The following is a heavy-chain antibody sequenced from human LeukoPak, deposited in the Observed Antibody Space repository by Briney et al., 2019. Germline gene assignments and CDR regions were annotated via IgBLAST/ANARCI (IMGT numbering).Heavy chain of an antibody. Sequence: GGSLRLSCVASGFTFSSYAMHWVRQAPGKGLEWVAVISYDGSNKYYADSVKGRFTISRDNSKNTLYLQMNSLRAEDTAVYYCARDGPTDTKDYWGQGTLVTVSS. CDR1: GFTFSSYA. V-gene: IGHV3-30-3*01. CDR2: ISYDGSNK. D-gene: IGHD4-17*01. J-gene: IGHJ4*02. CDR3: ARDGPTDTKDY.